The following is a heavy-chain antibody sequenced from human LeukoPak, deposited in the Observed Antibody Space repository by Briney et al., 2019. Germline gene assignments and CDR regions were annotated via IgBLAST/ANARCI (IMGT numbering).Heavy chain of an antibody. V-gene: IGHV4-34*01. CDR2: INHSGST. Sequence: SETLSLTCTVSGGSISSYYWSWIRQPPGKGLEWIGEINHSGSTNYNPSLKSRVTISVDTSKNQFSLKLSSVTAADTAVYYCARKYYDFWSGYLGGRFWFDPWGQGTLVTVSS. CDR1: GGSISSYY. J-gene: IGHJ5*02. D-gene: IGHD3-3*01. CDR3: ARKYYDFWSGYLGGRFWFDP.